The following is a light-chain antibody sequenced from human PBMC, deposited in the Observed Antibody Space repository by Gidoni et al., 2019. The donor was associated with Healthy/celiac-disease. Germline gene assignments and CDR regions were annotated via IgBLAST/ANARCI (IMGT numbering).Light chain of an antibody. V-gene: IGKV3-20*01. J-gene: IGKJ1*01. Sequence: EIVLTQYPGTLSLSPGERATLSCSASQSVSSSYLAWYQQKPGQAPRLLIYGASSRATGIPDRFSGSGSGTDFTLTISRLEPEDVAVYYCQQYGSSPVTFGQGTKVEIK. CDR2: GAS. CDR3: QQYGSSPVT. CDR1: QSVSSSY.